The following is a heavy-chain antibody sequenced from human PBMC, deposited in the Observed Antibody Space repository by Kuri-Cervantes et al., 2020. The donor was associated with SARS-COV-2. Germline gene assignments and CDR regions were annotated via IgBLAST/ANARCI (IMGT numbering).Heavy chain of an antibody. J-gene: IGHJ3*02. D-gene: IGHD3-22*01. V-gene: IGHV4-61*02. CDR2: IYTSGST. CDR3: ARENSKWEYYDSSGDAFDI. Sequence: LRLPCTVSGGSISSGSYYWSWIRQPAGKGLEWIGRIYTSGSTNYNPSLKSRVTISVDTSKNQFSLKLSTVTAADTAVYYCARENSKWEYYDSSGDAFDIWGQGTMVTVSS. CDR1: GGSISSGSYY.